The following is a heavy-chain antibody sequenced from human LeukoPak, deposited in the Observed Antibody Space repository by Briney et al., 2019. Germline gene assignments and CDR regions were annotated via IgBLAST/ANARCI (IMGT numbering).Heavy chain of an antibody. Sequence: ASVKVSCKASGGTFSSYAISWVRQAPGQGLEWMGGIIPIFGTANYAQKFQGRVTITTDESTSTAYMELSSLRSEDTAVYYCARARGYSYGYTGYYYYYMDVWGKGTTVTVSS. V-gene: IGHV1-69*05. CDR2: IIPIFGTA. CDR3: ARARGYSYGYTGYYYYYMDV. D-gene: IGHD5-18*01. CDR1: GGTFSSYA. J-gene: IGHJ6*03.